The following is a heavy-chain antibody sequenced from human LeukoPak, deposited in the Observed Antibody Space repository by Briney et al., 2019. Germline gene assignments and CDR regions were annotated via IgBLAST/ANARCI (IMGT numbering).Heavy chain of an antibody. CDR1: GFTFSSYA. CDR3: ARDVAATGTYTDY. D-gene: IGHD6-13*01. Sequence: PGGSLRLSCAASGFTFSSYAMHWGRQAPGKGLEWVAVISYDGRNKYYANSVKGRFTISRDNSQNTLYLQMNSLRAEDTAVYYCARDVAATGTYTDYWGQGTLVTVS. J-gene: IGHJ4*02. V-gene: IGHV3-30*04. CDR2: ISYDGRNK.